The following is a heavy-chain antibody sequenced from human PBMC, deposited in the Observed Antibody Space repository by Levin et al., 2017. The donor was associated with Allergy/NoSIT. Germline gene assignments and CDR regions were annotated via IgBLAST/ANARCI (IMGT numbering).Heavy chain of an antibody. CDR2: IYPGDSDT. J-gene: IGHJ6*02. Sequence: GESLKISCKGSGYSFTSYWIGWVRQMPGKGLEWMGIIYPGDSDTRYSPSFQGQVTISADKSISTAYLQWSSLKASDTAMYYCASPIAARRTVGEDYYYGMDVWGQGTTVTVSS. CDR3: ASPIAARRTVGEDYYYGMDV. D-gene: IGHD6-6*01. CDR1: GYSFTSYW. V-gene: IGHV5-51*01.